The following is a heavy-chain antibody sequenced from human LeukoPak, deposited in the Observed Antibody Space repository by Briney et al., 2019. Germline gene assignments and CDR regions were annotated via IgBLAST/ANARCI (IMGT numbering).Heavy chain of an antibody. Sequence: GGSLRLSCAASRFTFSSSGMHWVRQAPGKGLDWVAFIRYDGNNQYYADSVKGRFIISRDNSKNTVFLQMNSLSVDDTAVYSCASEVAYDSSGYYSDYWGQGNLVTVSS. D-gene: IGHD3-22*01. CDR2: IRYDGNNQ. J-gene: IGHJ4*02. CDR3: ASEVAYDSSGYYSDY. V-gene: IGHV3-30*02. CDR1: RFTFSSSG.